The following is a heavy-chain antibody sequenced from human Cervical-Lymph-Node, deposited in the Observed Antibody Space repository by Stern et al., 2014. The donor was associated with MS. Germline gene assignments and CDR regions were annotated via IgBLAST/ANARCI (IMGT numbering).Heavy chain of an antibody. D-gene: IGHD6-13*01. V-gene: IGHV1-69*01. CDR2: IFPVFGTP. CDR3: ALSSETSDRWYSLGYDL. CDR1: GGTFSKFP. Sequence: MQLVESGAEVPKPGSSVKVSCKASGGTFSKFPSSWVRQAPGQGIEWMGGIFPVFGTPTYAQDCRGRVTITADVSTSTVYMELSSLRSDDTAVYYCALSSETSDRWYSLGYDLWGQGTLVTVSS. J-gene: IGHJ5*02.